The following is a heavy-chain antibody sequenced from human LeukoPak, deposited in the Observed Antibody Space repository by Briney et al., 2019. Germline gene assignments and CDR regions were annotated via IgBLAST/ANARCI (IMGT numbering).Heavy chain of an antibody. CDR2: ISSSGSTI. CDR3: ARDVSGWWYYMDV. D-gene: IGHD6-19*01. Sequence: LSLTCAVYGGSFSDYYMSWIRQAPGKGLEWVSYISSSGSTIYYADSVKGRFTISRDNAKNSLYLQMNSLRAEDTAVYYCARDVSGWWYYMDVWGKGTTVTVSS. CDR1: GGSFSDYY. V-gene: IGHV3-11*04. J-gene: IGHJ6*03.